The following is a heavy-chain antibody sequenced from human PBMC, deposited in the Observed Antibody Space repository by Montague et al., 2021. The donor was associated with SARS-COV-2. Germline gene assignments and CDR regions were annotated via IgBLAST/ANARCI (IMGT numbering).Heavy chain of an antibody. D-gene: IGHD1/OR15-1a*01. J-gene: IGHJ3*02. CDR1: GDSISRSHYF. V-gene: IGHV4-39*02. Sequence: SDTLSLTPSLSGDSISRSHYFWAWIRQPPGMGLEWIGSIYFTGKTYYHPSLKSRVTISIDASKNHFSLRLSSVTAADSAVFYCARWGLNNAFDIWGLGTMITISS. CDR2: IYFTGKT. CDR3: ARWGLNNAFDI.